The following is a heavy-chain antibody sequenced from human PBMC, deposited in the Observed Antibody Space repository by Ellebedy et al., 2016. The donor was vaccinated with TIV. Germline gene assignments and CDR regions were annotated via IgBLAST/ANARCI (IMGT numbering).Heavy chain of an antibody. CDR3: ASLGGYHDY. J-gene: IGHJ4*02. CDR1: GYTFTNYY. Sequence: ASVKVSCKASGYTFTNYYIHWVRQAPGQGLEWMGIINPRGGSTTCAQRFQGRLTVTTDTSTGTVYMGLSSLRSEDSAIYYCASLGGYHDYWGQGTLVTVSS. V-gene: IGHV1-46*01. D-gene: IGHD5-18*01. CDR2: INPRGGST.